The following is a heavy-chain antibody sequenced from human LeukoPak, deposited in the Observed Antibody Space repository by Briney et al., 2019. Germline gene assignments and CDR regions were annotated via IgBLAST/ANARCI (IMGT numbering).Heavy chain of an antibody. J-gene: IGHJ6*02. CDR1: GGSFSGYY. Sequence: SETLSLTCAVYGGSFSGYYWSWIRQPPGKGLEWIGEINHSGSTNYNPSLKSRVTISVGTSKNQFSLKLSSVTAADTAVYYCARNGDYGGNSGYYYYGMDVWGQGTTVTVSS. CDR2: INHSGST. V-gene: IGHV4-34*01. D-gene: IGHD4-23*01. CDR3: ARNGDYGGNSGYYYYGMDV.